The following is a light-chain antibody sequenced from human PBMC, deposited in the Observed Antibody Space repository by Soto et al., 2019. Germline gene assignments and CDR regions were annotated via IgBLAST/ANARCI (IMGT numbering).Light chain of an antibody. J-gene: IGLJ1*01. CDR3: RSYKSPGYV. V-gene: IGLV2-14*01. CDR1: SSDVGAYNY. CDR2: DVT. Sequence: QSALTQPASVSGSPGQSITISCTGTSSDVGAYNYVSWYQQHPGKAPKLIIYDVTNRPSGVSNRFSGSKSGNTASLTISWLQAEDELDFSYRSYKSPGYVFGTGTKVTV.